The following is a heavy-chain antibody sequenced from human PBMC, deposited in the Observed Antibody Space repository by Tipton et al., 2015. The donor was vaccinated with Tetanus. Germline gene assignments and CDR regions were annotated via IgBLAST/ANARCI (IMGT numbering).Heavy chain of an antibody. CDR1: GDSISSGDYY. J-gene: IGHJ5*01. Sequence: TLSLTCAVSGDSISSGDYYWTWIRQHPGRGLESIGYIFGSGGTFYNPSLESRVTISLDTSKNHFSLKLTSVTAADTAVYYCARDRSLFYFGPQIDSWGHGTPVTASS. CDR2: IFGSGGT. D-gene: IGHD3/OR15-3a*01. V-gene: IGHV4-31*11. CDR3: ARDRSLFYFGPQIDS.